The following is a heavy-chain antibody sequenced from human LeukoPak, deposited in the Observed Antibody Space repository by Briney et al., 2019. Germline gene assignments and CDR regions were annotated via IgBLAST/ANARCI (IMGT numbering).Heavy chain of an antibody. Sequence: SETLSLTCDVYRGSFSGYFWRWIRQTPGKGLEWIGEVNDGGSTNYSPSLKSRVTISVAVSKTQFSLKLTSVTAADTAVYYCARKGFVESTGWRGAFDVWGQGTMVTVSS. J-gene: IGHJ3*01. D-gene: IGHD3-9*01. CDR3: ARKGFVESTGWRGAFDV. V-gene: IGHV4-34*01. CDR1: RGSFSGYF. CDR2: VNDGGST.